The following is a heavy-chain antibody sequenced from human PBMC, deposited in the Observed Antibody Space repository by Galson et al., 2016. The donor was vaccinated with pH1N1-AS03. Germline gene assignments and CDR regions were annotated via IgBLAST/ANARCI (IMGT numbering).Heavy chain of an antibody. CDR3: AKEGYNWNDGPFDGAFDS. V-gene: IGHV3-30*02. D-gene: IGHD1-20*01. J-gene: IGHJ3*02. Sequence: SLRLSCAASLASGFTFSGYYMHWVRQAPGKGLEWVAFIRDDGGDKYYAESVKGRFTISRDNSKNTLYLQMNGLRAEDTAVYYCAKEGYNWNDGPFDGAFDSWGQGTMVTVSS. CDR2: IRDDGGDK. CDR1: GFTFSGYY.